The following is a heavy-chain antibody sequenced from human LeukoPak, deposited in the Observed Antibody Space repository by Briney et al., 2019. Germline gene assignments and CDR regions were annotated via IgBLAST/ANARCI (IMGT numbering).Heavy chain of an antibody. V-gene: IGHV3-48*03. CDR2: ISSSGSTT. CDR3: AREGGYSYRRHFDY. CDR1: GFTFTSYE. Sequence: GGSLRLSCAASGFTFTSYEMNWVRQAPGKGLEWVSYISSSGSTTYYADSVKGRFTISRDNAKNSLYLQMNSLRAEDTAVYHCAREGGYSYRRHFDYWGQGTLVTVSS. J-gene: IGHJ4*02. D-gene: IGHD5-18*01.